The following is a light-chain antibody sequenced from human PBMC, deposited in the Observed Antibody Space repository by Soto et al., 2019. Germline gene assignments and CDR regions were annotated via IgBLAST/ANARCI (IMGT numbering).Light chain of an antibody. V-gene: IGKV4-1*01. CDR3: QQYYSTPHT. CDR2: WAS. CDR1: QSVLYSSNNKNY. Sequence: DIVMTQSPDSLSVSLGERATINFKSSQSVLYSSNNKNYLAWYQQKPGQPPKLLIYWASTRESGVPDRFSGSGSGTDFTLTISSLQAEDVAVYYCQQYYSTPHTFGQGTKVDIK. J-gene: IGKJ2*01.